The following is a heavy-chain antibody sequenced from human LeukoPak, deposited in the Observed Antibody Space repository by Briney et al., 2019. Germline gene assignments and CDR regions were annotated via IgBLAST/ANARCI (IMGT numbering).Heavy chain of an antibody. CDR2: IHYSGST. D-gene: IGHD6-13*01. Sequence: SETLSLTCTVSGGSISSGGYYWSWIRQHPGKGLEWIGYIHYSGSTYYNPSLKSRVTISVDTSKNQFSLKLSSVTAADTAVYYCARDSEQLVSDYWGQGTLVTVSS. V-gene: IGHV4-31*03. CDR3: ARDSEQLVSDY. J-gene: IGHJ4*02. CDR1: GGSISSGGYY.